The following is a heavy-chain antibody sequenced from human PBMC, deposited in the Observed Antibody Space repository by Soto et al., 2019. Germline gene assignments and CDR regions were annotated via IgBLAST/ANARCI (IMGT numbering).Heavy chain of an antibody. CDR1: GYTFTGYY. D-gene: IGHD5-18*01. V-gene: IGHV1-2*04. J-gene: IGHJ6*02. CDR3: ARTKDTAMAMDV. CDR2: INPNSGGT. Sequence: ASVKVSCKACGYTFTGYYMHWVRQAPGQGLEWMGWINPNSGGTNYAQKFQGWVTMTRDTSISTAYMELSRLRSDDTAVYYCARTKDTAMAMDVWGQGTTVTVSS.